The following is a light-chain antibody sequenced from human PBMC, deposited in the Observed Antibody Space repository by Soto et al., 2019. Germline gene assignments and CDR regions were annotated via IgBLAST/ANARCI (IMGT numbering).Light chain of an antibody. V-gene: IGLV2-11*02. CDR1: SSDVGGYNF. CDR3: CSYAGGSSPYV. J-gene: IGLJ1*01. CDR2: DVN. Sequence: SPMTPLRSVSGSPRQSITISCTGTSSDVGGYNFVSWYQQHPGKVPKLMVFDVNKRPSGVPDRFSGSKSGNKASLTISGLQAEDEADFYCCSYAGGSSPYVFGTGTKVTVL.